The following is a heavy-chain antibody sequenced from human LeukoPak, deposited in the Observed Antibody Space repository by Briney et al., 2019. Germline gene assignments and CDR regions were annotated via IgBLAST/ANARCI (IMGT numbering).Heavy chain of an antibody. CDR3: ARVPHYYGSGSYYRAPWRAFDY. V-gene: IGHV4-39*01. CDR1: GGSISSSSYY. D-gene: IGHD3-10*01. Sequence: SETLSLTCTVSGGSISSSSYYWGWIRQPPGKGLEWIGSIYYSGSTYYNPSLKSRVTISVDTSKNQFSLKLSSVTAADTAVYYCARVPHYYGSGSYYRAPWRAFDYWGQGTLVTVSS. CDR2: IYYSGST. J-gene: IGHJ4*02.